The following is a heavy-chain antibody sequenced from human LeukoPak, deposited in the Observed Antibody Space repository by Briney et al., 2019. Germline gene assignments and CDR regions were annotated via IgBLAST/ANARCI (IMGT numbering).Heavy chain of an antibody. Sequence: PSETLSLTCTVSGGSISNGNYYWGWIRQPPGKGLEWIANIYYTGSTYYNPSLKSRVTISVDTSKNQFSLRLTSVTAADTAVYYCARTTGSFYFYYYMDVWGKGTTVTVSS. J-gene: IGHJ6*03. V-gene: IGHV4-39*07. CDR3: ARTTGSFYFYYYMDV. CDR1: GGSISNGNYY. D-gene: IGHD1-26*01. CDR2: IYYTGST.